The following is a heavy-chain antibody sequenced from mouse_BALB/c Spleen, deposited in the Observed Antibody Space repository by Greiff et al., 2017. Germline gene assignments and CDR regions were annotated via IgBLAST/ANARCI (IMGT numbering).Heavy chain of an antibody. Sequence: EVMLVESGGGLVKPGGSLKLSCAASGFTFSSYAMSWVRQTPEKRLEWVASISSGGSTYYPDSVKGRFTISRDNARNILYLQMSSLRSEDTAMYYCARGPTLDYWGQGTTLTVSS. J-gene: IGHJ2*01. V-gene: IGHV5-6-5*01. CDR2: ISSGGST. CDR3: ARGPTLDY. D-gene: IGHD2-10*01. CDR1: GFTFSSYA.